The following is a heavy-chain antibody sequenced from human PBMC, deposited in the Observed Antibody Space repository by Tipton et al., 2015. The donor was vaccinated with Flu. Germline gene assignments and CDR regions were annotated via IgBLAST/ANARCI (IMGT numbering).Heavy chain of an antibody. Sequence: GLVKPSETLSLTCTVSGGSLSSYYWSWIRQPAGKGLEWIGRMYTSGSTNYNPSLKSRVTISVDTSKDQFSLKLSSVTAADTAVYHCARAAGFWSGYVFHYWGQGILVTVSS. CDR2: MYTSGST. CDR3: ARAAGFWSGYVFHY. D-gene: IGHD3-3*01. V-gene: IGHV4-4*07. CDR1: GGSLSSYY. J-gene: IGHJ4*02.